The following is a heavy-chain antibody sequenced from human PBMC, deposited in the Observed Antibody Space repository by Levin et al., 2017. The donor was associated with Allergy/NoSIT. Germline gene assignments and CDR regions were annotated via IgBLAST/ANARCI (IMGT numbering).Heavy chain of an antibody. CDR2: INPNSGGT. J-gene: IGHJ4*02. CDR3: ARAFPLYQLLHDDDYFDY. Sequence: PWASVKVSCKASGYTFTGYYMHWVRQAPGQGLEWMGWINPNSGGTNYAQKFQGRVTMTRDTSISTAYMELSRLRSDDTAVYYCARAFPLYQLLHDDDYFDYWGQGTLVTVSS. D-gene: IGHD2-2*01. V-gene: IGHV1-2*02. CDR1: GYTFTGYY.